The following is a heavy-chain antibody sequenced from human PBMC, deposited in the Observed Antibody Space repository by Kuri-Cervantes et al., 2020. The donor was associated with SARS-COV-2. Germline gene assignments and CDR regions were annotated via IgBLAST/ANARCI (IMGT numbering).Heavy chain of an antibody. Sequence: SLKISCAASGFTFDDYAMHWVRQAPGKGLEWVSGISWNSGSIGYADSVKGRFTISRDNSKNTLYLQMNSLRAEDTAVYYCAREGLQNGLDAFDIWGQGTMVTVSS. D-gene: IGHD2-8*01. J-gene: IGHJ3*02. V-gene: IGHV3-9*01. CDR3: AREGLQNGLDAFDI. CDR1: GFTFDDYA. CDR2: ISWNSGSI.